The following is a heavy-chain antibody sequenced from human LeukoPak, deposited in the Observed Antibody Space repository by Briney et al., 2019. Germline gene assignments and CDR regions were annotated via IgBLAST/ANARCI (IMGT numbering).Heavy chain of an antibody. V-gene: IGHV4-34*01. J-gene: IGHJ4*02. CDR1: GVSFSGYY. CDR3: AAYQPLLGRTTDY. CDR2: INHSGST. D-gene: IGHD1/OR15-1a*01. Sequence: SETLSLTCAVYGVSFSGYYWSWIRQPPGKGLEWIGEINHSGSTNYNPSLKSRVTISVDTSKNQFSLKLSSVTAADTAVYYCAAYQPLLGRTTDYWGQGTLVTVSS.